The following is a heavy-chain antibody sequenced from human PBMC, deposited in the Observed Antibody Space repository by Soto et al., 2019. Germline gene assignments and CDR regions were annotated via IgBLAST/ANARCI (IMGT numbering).Heavy chain of an antibody. CDR3: AKDRRYCISTSCYADYYYYGMDV. J-gene: IGHJ6*02. Sequence: QVQLVESGGGVVQPGRSLRLSCAASGFTFSSYGMHWVRQAPGKGLEWVAVISYDGRNKYYADSVKGRFTISRDNSKKTLYLQMNSLRAEDTAVYYCAKDRRYCISTSCYADYYYYGMDVWGQGTTVTVSS. D-gene: IGHD2-2*01. CDR2: ISYDGRNK. CDR1: GFTFSSYG. V-gene: IGHV3-30*18.